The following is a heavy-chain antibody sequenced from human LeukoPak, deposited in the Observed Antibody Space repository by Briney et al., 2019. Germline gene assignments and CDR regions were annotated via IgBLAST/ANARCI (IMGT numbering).Heavy chain of an antibody. CDR1: GYTFTSYD. CDR2: MNPNSGNT. J-gene: IGHJ6*03. D-gene: IGHD2-8*01. Sequence: ASVKVSCKASGYTFTSYDINWVRQATGQGLEWMGWMNPNSGNTGYAQKFQGRVTMTRNTSISTAYMELSSLRSEDTAVYYCARGTCTNGVCYIPYYYYYYMDVWGKGTTVTVS. CDR3: ARGTCTNGVCYIPYYYYYYMDV. V-gene: IGHV1-8*01.